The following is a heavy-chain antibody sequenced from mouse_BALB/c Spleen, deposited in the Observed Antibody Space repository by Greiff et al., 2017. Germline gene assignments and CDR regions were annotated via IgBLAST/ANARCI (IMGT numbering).Heavy chain of an antibody. CDR2: ISSGSSTI. D-gene: IGHD2-10*01. V-gene: IGHV5-17*02. J-gene: IGHJ4*01. CDR1: GFTFSSFG. CDR3: ARSYYGNHYYAMDY. Sequence: EVMLVESGGGLVQPGGSRKLSCAASGFTFSSFGMHWVRQAPEKGLEWVAYISSGSSTIYYADTVKGRFTISRDNPKNTLFLQMTSLRSEDTAMYYCARSYYGNHYYAMDYWGQGTSVTVSS.